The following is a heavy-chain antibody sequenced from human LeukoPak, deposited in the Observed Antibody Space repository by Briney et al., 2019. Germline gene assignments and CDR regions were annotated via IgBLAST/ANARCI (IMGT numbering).Heavy chain of an antibody. J-gene: IGHJ5*02. CDR1: GGSISNNY. V-gene: IGHV4-59*08. CDR3: ARLPPASYWLDP. CDR2: IYYTGDS. Sequence: NASEILSLTCTVSGGSISNNYWSWIRQPPGKGLEWIGYIYYTGDSNYTPSLKSRVTMSLDTSKNQFSLKLSSVTAADAAIYYCARLPPASYWLDPWGQGTLVTVSS. D-gene: IGHD2-2*01.